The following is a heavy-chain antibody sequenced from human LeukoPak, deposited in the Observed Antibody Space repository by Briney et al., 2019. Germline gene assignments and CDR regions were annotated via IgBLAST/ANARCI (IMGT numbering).Heavy chain of an antibody. CDR2: ISGSGGST. D-gene: IGHD3-22*01. CDR3: AKMGYYYDSSGYQPWGAFDY. J-gene: IGHJ4*02. Sequence: PGGSLRLSCAASGFTFSSYAMSWVRQAPGKGLEWVSAISGSGGSTYYADSVKGRFTISRDNSKNTLYLQMNSLRAEDTAVYYCAKMGYYYDSSGYQPWGAFDYWGQGTLVTVSS. V-gene: IGHV3-23*01. CDR1: GFTFSSYA.